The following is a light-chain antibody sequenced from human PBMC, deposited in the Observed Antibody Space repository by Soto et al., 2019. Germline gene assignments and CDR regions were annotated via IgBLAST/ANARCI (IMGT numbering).Light chain of an antibody. V-gene: IGLV2-8*01. CDR1: SSDVGGYNY. Sequence: QSVLTQPPSASGSPGQSVTISCTGTSSDVGGYNYVSWYQQHPGKAPKLMIYEVIKRPSGVPDRFSGSKSGNTASLTVTGLQAEDEADYYCSSYAGSNNLRLFGGGTKVTVL. J-gene: IGLJ2*01. CDR2: EVI. CDR3: SSYAGSNNLRL.